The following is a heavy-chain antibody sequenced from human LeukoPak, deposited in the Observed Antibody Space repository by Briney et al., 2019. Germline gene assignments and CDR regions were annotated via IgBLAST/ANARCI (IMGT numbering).Heavy chain of an antibody. CDR1: GFTFSSYA. CDR3: AKVFIAISDWEPLGY. J-gene: IGHJ4*02. V-gene: IGHV3-23*01. D-gene: IGHD1-26*01. CDR2: ISGSGGST. Sequence: GSLRLSGAASGFTFSSYAMSWVRQAPGKGLEWVSAISGSGGSTYYADSVKGRFTISRDNSKNTMYLQMNSLRAEDTAVYYCAKVFIAISDWEPLGYWGQGILVTVSS.